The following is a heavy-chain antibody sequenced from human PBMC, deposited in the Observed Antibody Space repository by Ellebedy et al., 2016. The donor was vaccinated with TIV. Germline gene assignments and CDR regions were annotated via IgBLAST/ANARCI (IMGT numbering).Heavy chain of an antibody. Sequence: GSLRLSXTVPGGPASRYFWSWIRQPAGKGLEWIWRLFTSGRFNYNPSLMSRVTMSVVTSKNQISLRLNSVTAADTAVYYCARVHCSITTCDYYYMDVWGKGTTVTVSS. CDR3: ARVHCSITTCDYYYMDV. CDR2: LFTSGRF. CDR1: GGPASRYF. D-gene: IGHD1-1*01. V-gene: IGHV4-4*07. J-gene: IGHJ6*03.